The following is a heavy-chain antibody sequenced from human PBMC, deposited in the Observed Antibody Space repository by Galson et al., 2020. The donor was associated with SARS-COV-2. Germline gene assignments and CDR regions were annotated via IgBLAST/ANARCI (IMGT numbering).Heavy chain of an antibody. CDR3: VRGGWSSGRGCGRTSNWFAP. V-gene: IGHV6-1*01. CDR1: GDSVSSNT. J-gene: IGHJ5*02. Sequence: SQTLSLTCAISGDSVSSNTWNWVRQSPSRGLEWLGRTYYRSKWYNDYAVFVKSRITINPDTSKNQFSLQLSSVTPEDTAIYYCVRGGWSSGRGCGRTSNWFAPWGQGTLVTVSA. D-gene: IGHD6-19*01. CDR2: TYYRSKWYN.